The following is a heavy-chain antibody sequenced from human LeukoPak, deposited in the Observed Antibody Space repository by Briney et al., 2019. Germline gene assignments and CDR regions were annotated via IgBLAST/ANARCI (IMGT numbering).Heavy chain of an antibody. CDR1: GFTVSSNY. J-gene: IGHJ4*02. D-gene: IGHD3-10*01. Sequence: GGSLRLSCAASGFTVSSNYMSWVRQAPGKGLEWVSVIYSGGSTYYADSVKGRFTISRDNSRNTLYLQMNSLRADDTAVYYCAKRDGSGSYPYYFDNWGQGTLVTVSS. CDR2: IYSGGST. V-gene: IGHV3-53*01. CDR3: AKRDGSGSYPYYFDN.